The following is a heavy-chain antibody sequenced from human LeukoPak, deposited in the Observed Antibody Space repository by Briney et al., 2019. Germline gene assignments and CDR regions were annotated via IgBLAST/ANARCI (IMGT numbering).Heavy chain of an antibody. CDR2: ISSSGSTI. J-gene: IGHJ4*02. CDR1: GFTFSSYE. V-gene: IGHV3-48*03. Sequence: GGSLRLSCAASGFTFSSYEMNWVRQAPGKGLEWVSYISSSGSTIYYADSVEGRFTISRDNAKNSLYLQMNSLRAEDTAVYYRARDPYRATYYDFWSGYDYWGQGTLVTVSS. CDR3: ARDPYRATYYDFWSGYDY. D-gene: IGHD3-3*01.